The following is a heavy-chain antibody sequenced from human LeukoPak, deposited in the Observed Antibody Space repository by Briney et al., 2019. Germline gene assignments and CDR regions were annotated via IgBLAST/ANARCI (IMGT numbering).Heavy chain of an antibody. CDR2: IYYSGNT. D-gene: IGHD3-22*01. Sequence: SETLSLTCTVSGGSISNSGYYWGWIRQPPGKGLEWIGNIYYSGNTYYNPSLKSRVTISVDTSKNHFSLKLSSVTAADTAVYYCAKTYYYDPFDFWGQGTLVTVSS. J-gene: IGHJ4*02. V-gene: IGHV4-39*01. CDR3: AKTYYYDPFDF. CDR1: GGSISNSGYY.